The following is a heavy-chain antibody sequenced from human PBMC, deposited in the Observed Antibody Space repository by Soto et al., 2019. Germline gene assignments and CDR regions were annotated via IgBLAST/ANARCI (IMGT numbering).Heavy chain of an antibody. CDR1: GYTFTAYP. V-gene: IGHV1-3*01. D-gene: IGHD3-10*01. Sequence: QVQLVQSGAEVKKPGASVKVSCRASGYTFTAYPLHWVRQAPGQRLEWMGWINAAHGDIGYSREFQGRVTNTRDTAASAVCMEVSSLTPEDTAVYYCAKKDYYAAGVYHFDHWGQGTLVTVSS. CDR2: INAAHGDI. CDR3: AKKDYYAAGVYHFDH. J-gene: IGHJ4*02.